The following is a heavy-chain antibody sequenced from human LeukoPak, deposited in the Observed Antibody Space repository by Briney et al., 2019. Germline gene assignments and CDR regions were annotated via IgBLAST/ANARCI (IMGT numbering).Heavy chain of an antibody. CDR3: ARGGGTPSGY. CDR2: INHSGST. V-gene: IGHV4-39*07. D-gene: IGHD3-16*01. Sequence: SETLSLTCTVSGGSISSGDYYWSWIRQPPGKGLEWIGEINHSGSTNYNPSLKSRVTISVDTSKNQFSLKLSSVTAADTAVYYCARGGGTPSGYWGQGTLVTVSS. J-gene: IGHJ4*02. CDR1: GGSISSGDYY.